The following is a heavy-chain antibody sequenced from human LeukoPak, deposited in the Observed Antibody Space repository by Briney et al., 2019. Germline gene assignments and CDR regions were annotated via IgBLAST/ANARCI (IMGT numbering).Heavy chain of an antibody. V-gene: IGHV3-23*01. Sequence: GGSLRLSCAASGFTFSSYAMSWVRQAPGKGLEWVSAIRGSGDRTHYADSVKGRFTISRDNSKNTLYLQMNSLRAEDTAVYYCAKDSKIVGATFRSYHYMDVWGKGTTVTVSS. D-gene: IGHD1-26*01. CDR1: GFTFSSYA. CDR2: IRGSGDRT. J-gene: IGHJ6*03. CDR3: AKDSKIVGATFRSYHYMDV.